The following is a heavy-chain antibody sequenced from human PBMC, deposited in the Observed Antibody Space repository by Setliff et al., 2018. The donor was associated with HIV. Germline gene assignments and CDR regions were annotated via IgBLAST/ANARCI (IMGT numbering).Heavy chain of an antibody. D-gene: IGHD1-1*01. CDR3: ASHRRVGTTVLFSY. CDR2: FDPEHDKT. Sequence: GASVKVSCKVSGYTLTDLSIHWVRQAPGKGLEWMGGFDPEHDKTIYAQKFQGRVTMTEDTSTDTAYMQLNSLRSEDTAVYFYASHRRVGTTVLFSYWGQGTLVTVSS. J-gene: IGHJ4*02. V-gene: IGHV1-24*01. CDR1: GYTLTDLS.